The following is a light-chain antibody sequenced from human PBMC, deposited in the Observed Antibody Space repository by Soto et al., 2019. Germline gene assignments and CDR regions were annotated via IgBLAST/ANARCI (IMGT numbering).Light chain of an antibody. Sequence: QSVLTQPPSASGSPGQSVTISCTGTSSDVGGYNYVSWYQQHPGKAPKLIIYEVSKRPSGVPDRFSGSKSGNTASLTVSGLQAEDEADYYCSSYAGSSRVVFGGGTKLTVL. CDR1: SSDVGGYNY. V-gene: IGLV2-8*01. J-gene: IGLJ2*01. CDR2: EVS. CDR3: SSYAGSSRVV.